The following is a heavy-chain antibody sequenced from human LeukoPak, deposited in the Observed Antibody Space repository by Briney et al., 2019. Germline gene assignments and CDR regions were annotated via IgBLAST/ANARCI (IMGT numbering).Heavy chain of an antibody. Sequence: SETLSLTCTVSGVSISSYHWTWIRQPPGKGLEWIGYIYYSGSTNYNPSLKSRVTISVDTSKNQFSLKLSSVTAADTAVYYCARRTIAVAAKNDDSWGQGILVTVSS. V-gene: IGHV4-59*01. CDR1: GVSISSYH. CDR2: IYYSGST. D-gene: IGHD6-19*01. J-gene: IGHJ4*02. CDR3: ARRTIAVAAKNDDS.